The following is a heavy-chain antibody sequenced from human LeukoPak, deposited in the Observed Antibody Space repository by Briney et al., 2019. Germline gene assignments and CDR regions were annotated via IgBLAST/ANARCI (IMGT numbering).Heavy chain of an antibody. D-gene: IGHD3-22*01. J-gene: IGHJ3*01. V-gene: IGHV3-74*01. CDR3: ARAGYYGISVNDAFDV. CDR1: GFTFSTYW. CDR2: IETDGSST. Sequence: PGGTLRLSCAASGFTFSTYWMHWVRQAPGKGLVWVARIETDGSSTNYADSVKGRFTISRDNAKNTLFLQMNSLRAEDTAVYYCARAGYYGISVNDAFDVWGQGSMGTVSS.